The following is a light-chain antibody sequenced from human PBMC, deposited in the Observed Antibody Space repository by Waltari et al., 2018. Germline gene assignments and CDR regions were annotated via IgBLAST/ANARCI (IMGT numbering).Light chain of an antibody. Sequence: DIQMTQSPSSLSASVGDRVTITCRASQDISNSLAWYQQKPGTVPNLLIFAASTLKSGVSSRFSGSGSGTDFTLTISTLQPEDVATYYCQKYNSAPWTFGQGTKVEVK. CDR3: QKYNSAPWT. CDR2: AAS. J-gene: IGKJ1*01. V-gene: IGKV1-27*01. CDR1: QDISNS.